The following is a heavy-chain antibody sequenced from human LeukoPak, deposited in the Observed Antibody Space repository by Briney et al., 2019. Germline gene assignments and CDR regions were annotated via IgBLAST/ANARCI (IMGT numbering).Heavy chain of an antibody. Sequence: PGGSLRLSCAASGFSFSSYIMHWVRQAPGKGLEWVAVISYDGSNKDYSDSVRGRFTISRDNAKNSLYLQMNSLRAEDTAVYYCARSPGIAVAGTHYYYMDVWGKGTTVTVSS. J-gene: IGHJ6*03. CDR3: ARSPGIAVAGTHYYYMDV. CDR1: GFSFSSYI. V-gene: IGHV3-30*04. D-gene: IGHD6-19*01. CDR2: ISYDGSNK.